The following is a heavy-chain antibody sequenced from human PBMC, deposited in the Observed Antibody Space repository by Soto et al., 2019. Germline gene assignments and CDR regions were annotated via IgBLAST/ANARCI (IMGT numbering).Heavy chain of an antibody. CDR1: GGSISSSNW. Sequence: PSETLSLTCAVSGGSISSSNWWSWVRQPPGKGLEWIGEIYHSGSTNYNPSLKSRVTISVDKSKNQFSLKLSSVTAADTAVYYCARDIGMAGTEFGTDYWGQGTLVTVSS. J-gene: IGHJ4*02. V-gene: IGHV4-4*02. CDR3: ARDIGMAGTEFGTDY. D-gene: IGHD6-19*01. CDR2: IYHSGST.